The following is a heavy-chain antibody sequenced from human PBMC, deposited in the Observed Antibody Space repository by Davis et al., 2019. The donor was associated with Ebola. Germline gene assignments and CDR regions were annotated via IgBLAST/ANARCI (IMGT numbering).Heavy chain of an antibody. V-gene: IGHV1-46*01. D-gene: IGHD6-13*01. CDR1: GYTFTNYY. J-gene: IGHJ4*02. Sequence: AASVKVSCKASGYTFTNYYMHWVRQAPGQGLEWMGMINPNDGRTIYAQKFQGRVTVTRDTSTTTVYMELRSLRSDDTAVYYCARDVDASNWYEIDYWGQGTLVTVSS. CDR2: INPNDGRT. CDR3: ARDVDASNWYEIDY.